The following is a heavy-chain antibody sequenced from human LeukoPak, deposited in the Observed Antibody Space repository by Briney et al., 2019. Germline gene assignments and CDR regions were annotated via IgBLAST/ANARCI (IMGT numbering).Heavy chain of an antibody. V-gene: IGHV3-30*18. Sequence: PGGSLRLSCAASGFTFSSYGMHWVRQAPGKGLEWVAVISYDGSNKYYADSVKGRFTISRDNSKNTLYLQMNSLRAEDTAVYYCAKDGLYSSSRYYWGQGTLVTVSS. D-gene: IGHD6-13*01. CDR1: GFTFSSYG. J-gene: IGHJ4*02. CDR2: ISYDGSNK. CDR3: AKDGLYSSSRYY.